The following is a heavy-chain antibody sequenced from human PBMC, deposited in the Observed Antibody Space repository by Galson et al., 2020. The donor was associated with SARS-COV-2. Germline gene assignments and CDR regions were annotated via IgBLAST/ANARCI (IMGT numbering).Heavy chain of an antibody. CDR3: ARERLEY. Sequence: GESLKISCAASGFTFSSYTMNWVRQAPVKGLELVAYIRSSSGTIYYADSVKGRFTISGDNAKNSLYLQLNSLRVEDTAVYYCARERLEYWGQGTLVTVSS. D-gene: IGHD1-1*01. V-gene: IGHV3-48*04. CDR2: IRSSSGTI. J-gene: IGHJ4*02. CDR1: GFTFSSYT.